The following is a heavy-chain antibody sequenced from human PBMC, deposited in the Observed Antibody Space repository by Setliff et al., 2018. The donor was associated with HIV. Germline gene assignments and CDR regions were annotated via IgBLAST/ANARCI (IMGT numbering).Heavy chain of an antibody. J-gene: IGHJ1*01. Sequence: SETLSLTCTVSGGSISSDYWSWIRQPPGKGLEWIGSIYHSGNTYYNPSLKSRVTISVDTSKNQFSLKLSSVTAADTAVYYCARVVVVAATPEYFQHWGQGTLVTVSS. CDR2: IYHSGNT. CDR1: GGSISSDY. V-gene: IGHV4-59*08. D-gene: IGHD2-15*01. CDR3: ARVVVVAATPEYFQH.